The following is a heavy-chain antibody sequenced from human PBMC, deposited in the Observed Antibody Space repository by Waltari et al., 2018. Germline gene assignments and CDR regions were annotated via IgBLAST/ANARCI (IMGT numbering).Heavy chain of an antibody. CDR3: VRGPDYANSGWRERYFDY. Sequence: QVQLVQSGAEVKKPGASVKVSCKASGYTFTGHNLHWVRQAPGQGLEWMGRINPNSGGTNYAQKFQGRVTMTRDTSISTAYMELSSLTSDDTAVYYCVRGPDYANSGWRERYFDYWGQGSLVTVSS. J-gene: IGHJ4*02. CDR1: GYTFTGHN. D-gene: IGHD3-22*01. V-gene: IGHV1-2*06. CDR2: INPNSGGT.